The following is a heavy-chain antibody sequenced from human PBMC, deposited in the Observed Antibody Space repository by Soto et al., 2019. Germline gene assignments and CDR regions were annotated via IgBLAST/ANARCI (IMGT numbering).Heavy chain of an antibody. CDR2: INPNSGGT. CDR3: ARDPALGGSGSYPDY. D-gene: IGHD3-10*01. J-gene: IGHJ4*02. CDR1: GYTFTGYY. Sequence: ASVKVSCKASGYTFTGYYMHWVRQAPGQGLEWMGWINPNSGGTNYAQKFQGWVTMTRDTSISTAYMELSRLRSDDTAVYYCARDPALGGSGSYPDYWGQGTRVTVSS. V-gene: IGHV1-2*04.